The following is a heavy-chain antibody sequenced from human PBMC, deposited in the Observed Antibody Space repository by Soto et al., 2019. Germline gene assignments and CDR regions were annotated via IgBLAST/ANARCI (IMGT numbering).Heavy chain of an antibody. CDR2: VSGSGGST. Sequence: PGGSLRLSCAASGFTFGSYAVSWVRQAPGKGLGWVSSVSGSGGSTTYADSVKGRFTISRDNAKNTLYLQMNSLRAEDTAVYYCVRGEGGWETYWGQGTLVTVSS. V-gene: IGHV3-23*01. J-gene: IGHJ4*02. CDR1: GFTFGSYA. CDR3: VRGEGGWETY. D-gene: IGHD6-19*01.